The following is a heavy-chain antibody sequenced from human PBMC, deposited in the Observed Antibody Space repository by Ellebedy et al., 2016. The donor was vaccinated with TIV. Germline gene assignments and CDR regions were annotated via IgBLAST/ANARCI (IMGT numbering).Heavy chain of an antibody. CDR1: GFTVSSNY. CDR2: IYSGGST. Sequence: GESLKISCAASGFTVSSNYMSWVRQAPGKGLEWVSVIYSGGSTYYADSVKGRFTISRDNSKNTLYLQMNSLRAEDTAVYYCARTNMVRGVPFDPWGQGTLVTVSS. CDR3: ARTNMVRGVPFDP. V-gene: IGHV3-53*01. D-gene: IGHD3-10*01. J-gene: IGHJ5*02.